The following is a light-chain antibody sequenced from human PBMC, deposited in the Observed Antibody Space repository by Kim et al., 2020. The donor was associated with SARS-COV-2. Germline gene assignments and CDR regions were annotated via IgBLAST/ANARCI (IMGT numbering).Light chain of an antibody. Sequence: SSTGDRDTITWRARRGISSYLAGYQKTPGNAPKPLSYAASTLQSGVPSRFSGSGSGTDFSLTISCLHSEDCATYFSQQYYSYALTFGGGTTG. CDR2: AAS. CDR1: RGISSY. CDR3: QQYYSYALT. J-gene: IGKJ4*01. V-gene: IGKV1-8*01.